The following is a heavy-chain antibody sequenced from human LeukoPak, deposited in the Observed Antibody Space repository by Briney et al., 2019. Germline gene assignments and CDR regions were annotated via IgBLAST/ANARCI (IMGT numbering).Heavy chain of an antibody. CDR2: IYYSGST. Sequence: PSETLSLTCTVSGGSISSHYWSWIRQPPGKGLEWIGYIYYSGSTNYNPSLKSRVTISVDTSKNQFSLKLSSVTAADTAVYYCATNSGTPPRYMGVWGKGTTVSVSS. CDR3: ATNSGTPPRYMGV. J-gene: IGHJ6*03. CDR1: GGSISSHY. V-gene: IGHV4-59*11. D-gene: IGHD1-1*01.